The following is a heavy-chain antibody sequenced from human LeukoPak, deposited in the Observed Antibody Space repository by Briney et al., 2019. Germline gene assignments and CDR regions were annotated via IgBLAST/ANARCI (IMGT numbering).Heavy chain of an antibody. CDR3: ARDNWNDDDAFDI. D-gene: IGHD1-20*01. J-gene: IGHJ3*02. CDR2: IYPGGGT. V-gene: IGHV4-38-2*02. Sequence: SETLSLTCTVSGSSISSGYYWGWIRPPPGKGLEWIGSIYPGGGTYYNPSLKSRVTMSVDASKNQFSLKLRSVTAADTAVYYCARDNWNDDDAFDIWGQGTMVTVSS. CDR1: GSSISSGYY.